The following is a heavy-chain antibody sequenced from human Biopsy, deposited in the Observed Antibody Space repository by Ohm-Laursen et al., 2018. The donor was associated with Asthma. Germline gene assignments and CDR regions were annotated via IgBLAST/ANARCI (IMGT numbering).Heavy chain of an antibody. D-gene: IGHD3-3*01. CDR3: ARAVPILQEWSGGMDV. Sequence: GSSVKVSCKVSGDSFSNYAISWVRQAPGQGLEWMGGLIPVLGTPDHAQMFEGRVTITADESTSTAYMELSSLTIEDTAVYYCARAVPILQEWSGGMDVWGQGTTVTVSS. CDR1: GDSFSNYA. J-gene: IGHJ6*02. CDR2: LIPVLGTP. V-gene: IGHV1-69*01.